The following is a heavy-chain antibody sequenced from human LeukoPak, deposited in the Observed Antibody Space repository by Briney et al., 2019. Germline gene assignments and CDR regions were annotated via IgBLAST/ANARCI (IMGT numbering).Heavy chain of an antibody. Sequence: ASVKVSCKASGYTFTGYYMHWARQAPGQGLEWMGWINPNSGGTNYAQKFQGRVTMTRDTSISTAYMELSRLRSDDTAVYYCARLPRYCSGGSCYWFDPWGQGTLVTVSS. CDR3: ARLPRYCSGGSCYWFDP. CDR2: INPNSGGT. CDR1: GYTFTGYY. D-gene: IGHD2-15*01. J-gene: IGHJ5*02. V-gene: IGHV1-2*02.